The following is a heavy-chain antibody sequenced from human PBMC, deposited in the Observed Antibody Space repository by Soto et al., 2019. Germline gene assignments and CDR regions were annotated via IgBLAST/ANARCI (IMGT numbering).Heavy chain of an antibody. CDR3: SRWAGTGNWYGMAV. D-gene: IGHD1-1*01. V-gene: IGHV3-73*02. CDR2: IRSKGNNYAT. J-gene: IGHJ6*02. Sequence: EVQLVESGGGLVQPGGSLKLSCATSGFTFSGYAMHWVRQASGKGLEWVGRIRSKGNNYATEYAASVKGRFTISREGSRTTALLQMNRLRTEATAVYYCSRWAGTGNWYGMAVWGQGTTVTVSS. CDR1: GFTFSGYA.